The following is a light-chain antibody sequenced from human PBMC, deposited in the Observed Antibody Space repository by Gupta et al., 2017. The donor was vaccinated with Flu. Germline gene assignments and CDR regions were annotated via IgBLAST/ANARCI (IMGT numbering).Light chain of an antibody. CDR3: QQVNSYPRT. Sequence: DLQLTQSPSFLSASVGDRVIITCRASQAITNYLAWFQQQPGKAPKLLIYSSSTLHSGVPSRFSGSGAGTEFTLTISSLQPEDFATYYCQQVNSYPRTFGQGTKVEIK. J-gene: IGKJ1*01. CDR2: SSS. V-gene: IGKV1-9*01. CDR1: QAITNY.